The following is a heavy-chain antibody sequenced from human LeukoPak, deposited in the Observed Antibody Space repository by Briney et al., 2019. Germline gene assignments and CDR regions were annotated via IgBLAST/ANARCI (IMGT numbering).Heavy chain of an antibody. CDR3: ARSARFYYFYMDV. Sequence: SETLSLTCSVSGGSISSFYWTWIRQSAGKGLEWIGRVYASGSTDYNPSLKSRLTLSLDTPKNQFSLRLNSVTAADTAVYYCARSARFYYFYMDVWGKGTAVTVSS. CDR2: VYASGST. CDR1: GGSISSFY. J-gene: IGHJ6*03. V-gene: IGHV4-4*07.